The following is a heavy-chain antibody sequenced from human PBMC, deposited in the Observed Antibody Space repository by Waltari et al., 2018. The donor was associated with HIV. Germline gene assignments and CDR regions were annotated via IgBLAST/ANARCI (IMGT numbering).Heavy chain of an antibody. CDR1: GGSISSSSYY. Sequence: QLQLQELGPGLVKPSETLSLTCTVSGGSISSSSYYWGWIRQPPGKGLEWIGSIYYSGSTYYNPSLKSRVTISVDTSKNQFSLKLSSVTAADTAVYYCAPVTSGGQIDYWGQGTLVTVSS. J-gene: IGHJ4*02. CDR2: IYYSGST. CDR3: APVTSGGQIDY. D-gene: IGHD2-15*01. V-gene: IGHV4-39*07.